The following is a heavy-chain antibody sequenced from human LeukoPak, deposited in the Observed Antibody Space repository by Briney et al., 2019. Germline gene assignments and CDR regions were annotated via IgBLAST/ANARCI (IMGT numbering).Heavy chain of an antibody. CDR1: GYSFTSYW. Sequence: GESLKISRQGSGYSFTSYWIGWVRQMPGKGLEWMGIIYPGDSDTRYSPSFQGQVTISADKSISTAYLQWSSLKASDTAMYYCASNYDILTGPFDPWGQGTLVTVSS. CDR3: ASNYDILTGPFDP. D-gene: IGHD3-9*01. V-gene: IGHV5-51*01. CDR2: IYPGDSDT. J-gene: IGHJ5*02.